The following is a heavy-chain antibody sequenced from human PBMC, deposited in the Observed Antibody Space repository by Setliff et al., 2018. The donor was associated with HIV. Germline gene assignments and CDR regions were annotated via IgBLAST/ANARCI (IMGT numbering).Heavy chain of an antibody. Sequence: ASVKVSCKTSGYAFTSYHIHWVRQAPGQGLEWMGKIFVGDSTTHYAQKFQGRVTLTSDTSTNTVYMELSSLRSEDTAVYYCAREGPKTYYFDHWGQGTLVTVSS. CDR2: IFVGDSTT. J-gene: IGHJ4*02. CDR1: GYAFTSYH. CDR3: AREGPKTYYFDH. V-gene: IGHV1-46*01.